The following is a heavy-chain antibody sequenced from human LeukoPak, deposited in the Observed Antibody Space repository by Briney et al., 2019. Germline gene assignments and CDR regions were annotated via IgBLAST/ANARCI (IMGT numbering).Heavy chain of an antibody. Sequence: PGGSLRLSCAASGFTFSSYAMHWVRQAPGKGLEWVAVISYDGSNKYYADSVKGRFTISRDNSKNTLYLQMSSLRAEDTAVYYCARDEDYGDYVRYYYYGMDVWGKGTRSPSPQ. CDR1: GFTFSSYA. J-gene: IGHJ6*04. D-gene: IGHD4-17*01. V-gene: IGHV3-30*04. CDR2: ISYDGSNK. CDR3: ARDEDYGDYVRYYYYGMDV.